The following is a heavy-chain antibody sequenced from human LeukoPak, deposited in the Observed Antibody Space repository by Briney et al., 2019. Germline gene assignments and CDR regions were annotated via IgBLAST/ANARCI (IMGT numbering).Heavy chain of an antibody. V-gene: IGHV3-30*02. Sequence: GGSLRLSCAASGFTFSSYGMHWVRQAPGKGLEWVAFIRYDGSNKYYADSVKGRFTISRDNSKNTLYLQMNSLRAEDTAVYYCASSGWGMVFLEWLFVWGQGTLVTVSS. J-gene: IGHJ4*02. CDR3: ASSGWGMVFLEWLFV. CDR2: IRYDGSNK. CDR1: GFTFSSYG. D-gene: IGHD3-3*01.